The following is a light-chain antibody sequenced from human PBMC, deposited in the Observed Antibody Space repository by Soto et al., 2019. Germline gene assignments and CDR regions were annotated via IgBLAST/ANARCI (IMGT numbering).Light chain of an antibody. CDR2: KAS. V-gene: IGKV1-5*03. CDR3: QHYNSYSEA. CDR1: QTISSW. J-gene: IGKJ1*01. Sequence: SLMTHSPSSLSAFVGDRVTITCRASQTISSWLAWYQQKPWKAPKLLIYKASTLKSGVPSRFSGSGSGTEFTLTISSLQPDDFATYYCQHYNSYSEAFGQGTKVDIK.